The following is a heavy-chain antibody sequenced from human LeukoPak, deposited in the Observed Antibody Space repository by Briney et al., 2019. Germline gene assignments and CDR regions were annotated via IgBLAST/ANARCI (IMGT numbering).Heavy chain of an antibody. CDR1: GGSVSSSSYY. J-gene: IGHJ6*02. Sequence: PSETLSLTCTVSGGSVSSSSYYWGWIRQPPGKGLEWIGSIYYSGSTYYNPSLKSRVTISVDTSKNQFSLKLSSVTAADTAVYYCARGDAVAEAYYYYGMDAWGQGTTVTVSS. CDR3: ARGDAVAEAYYYYGMDA. D-gene: IGHD6-19*01. V-gene: IGHV4-39*01. CDR2: IYYSGST.